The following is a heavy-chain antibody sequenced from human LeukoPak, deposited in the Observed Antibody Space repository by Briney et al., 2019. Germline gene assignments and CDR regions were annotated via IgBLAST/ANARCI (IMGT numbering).Heavy chain of an antibody. CDR2: IKSKTDGGTT. CDR3: TTGVDFWSGYYKRGAFDI. V-gene: IGHV3-15*01. CDR1: GFTFSNAW. Sequence: GGSLRLSCAASGFTFSNAWMSWVRQAPGKGLEWVGRIKSKTDGGTTDYAAPVKGRFTISRDDSKNTLYLQMNSLKTEDTAVYYCTTGVDFWSGYYKRGAFDIWGQGTMVTVSS. D-gene: IGHD3-3*01. J-gene: IGHJ3*02.